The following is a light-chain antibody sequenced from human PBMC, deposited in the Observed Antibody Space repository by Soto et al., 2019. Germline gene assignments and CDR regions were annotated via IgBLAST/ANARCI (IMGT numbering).Light chain of an antibody. CDR1: QEISNH. CDR2: DAS. CDR3: QQYHNYPVT. Sequence: DIQMTQSPSSLSPSVGDRVTITCRASQEISNHLAWFQQKPGKPPKSLIYDASSLQSGVPSKFSGSGSGTDFPLAISSLQPEDFATYYCQQYHNYPVTFGGGTKVEIK. J-gene: IGKJ4*01. V-gene: IGKV1-16*02.